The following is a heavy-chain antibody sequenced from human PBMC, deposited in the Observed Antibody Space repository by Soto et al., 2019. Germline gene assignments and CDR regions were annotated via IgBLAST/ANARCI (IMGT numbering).Heavy chain of an antibody. CDR2: IYYSGST. CDR1: GGSISSYY. J-gene: IGHJ5*02. V-gene: IGHV4-59*08. D-gene: IGHD3-16*01. Sequence: SETRSLTCTVSGGSISSYYWSWIRQPPGKGLEWIGYIYYSGSTNYNPSLKSRVTISVDTSKNQFSLKLSSVTAADTAVYYCARLGAQEIDPWGQGTLVTVS. CDR3: ARLGAQEIDP.